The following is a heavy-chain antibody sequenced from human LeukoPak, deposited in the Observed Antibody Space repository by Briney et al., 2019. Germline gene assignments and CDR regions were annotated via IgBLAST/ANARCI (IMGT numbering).Heavy chain of an antibody. CDR2: IYTSGST. D-gene: IGHD4-17*01. V-gene: IGHV4-61*02. CDR1: GGSISSGSYY. CDR3: ARSNDYGDYVFDY. J-gene: IGHJ4*02. Sequence: SQTLSLTCTVSGGSISSGSYYWSWIRQPAGKGLEWIGRIYTSGSTYYNPSLKSRVTISVDTSKNQFSLKLSSVTAADTAVYYCARSNDYGDYVFDYWGQGTLVTVSS.